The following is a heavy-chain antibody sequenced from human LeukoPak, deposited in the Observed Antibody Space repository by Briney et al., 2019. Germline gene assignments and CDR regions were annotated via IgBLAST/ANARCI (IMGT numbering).Heavy chain of an antibody. CDR2: ISSSSTYI. CDR3: ARDRSPGNFDY. Sequence: GASLRLSCAASGFTFSSYTMNWVRQAPGKGLEWVSSISSSSTYINYADSVKGRFTISRDNAKNSLYLQMNSLRAEDTAVYYCARDRSPGNFDYWGQGTLVTVSS. J-gene: IGHJ4*02. D-gene: IGHD3-10*01. CDR1: GFTFSSYT. V-gene: IGHV3-21*01.